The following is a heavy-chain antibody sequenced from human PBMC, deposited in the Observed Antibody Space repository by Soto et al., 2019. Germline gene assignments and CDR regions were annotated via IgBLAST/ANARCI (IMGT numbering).Heavy chain of an antibody. CDR3: TTDSYITSIIVRFDY. D-gene: IGHD3-22*01. J-gene: IGHJ4*01. CDR1: GFTFSNAW. CDR2: VKSKTDGGTT. Sequence: GGSLRLSCAASGFTFSNAWINWVRQTPGKGLERVGRVKSKTDGGTTDFAAPVKGRFAISRDDSKNMVYLEMNSLKTEDTAIYYCTTDSYITSIIVRFDYWGHGTLVTV. V-gene: IGHV3-15*07.